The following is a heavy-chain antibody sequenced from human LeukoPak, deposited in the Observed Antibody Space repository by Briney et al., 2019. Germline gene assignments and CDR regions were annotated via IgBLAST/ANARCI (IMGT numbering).Heavy chain of an antibody. Sequence: PGGSLRLSCAASGFTFSSYWMSWVRQAPGKGLEWVANIKQDGSEKYYVYSVKGRFTISRDNAKNSLYLQMNSLRAEDTAVYYCARLVVPVGANTLYYMDVWGKGTTVTVSS. J-gene: IGHJ6*03. D-gene: IGHD1-26*01. V-gene: IGHV3-7*01. CDR1: GFTFSSYW. CDR3: ARLVVPVGANTLYYMDV. CDR2: IKQDGSEK.